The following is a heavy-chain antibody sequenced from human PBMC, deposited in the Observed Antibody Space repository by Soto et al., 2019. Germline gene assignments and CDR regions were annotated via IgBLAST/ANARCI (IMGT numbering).Heavy chain of an antibody. CDR2: IFHSGDT. J-gene: IGHJ3*01. CDR3: AYSTGWYRHDV. D-gene: IGHD6-19*01. CDR1: GDSISNSR. V-gene: IGHV4-4*02. Sequence: QVQLQESGPGLVKPSGTLSLTCAVSGDSISNSRWTSCRRHPGKGLEWIGDIFHSGDTNYNPSLKSRVFISVDKSQNQFSLKVSSVTAADTAVYYCAYSTGWYRHDVWGQGTLVTVSS.